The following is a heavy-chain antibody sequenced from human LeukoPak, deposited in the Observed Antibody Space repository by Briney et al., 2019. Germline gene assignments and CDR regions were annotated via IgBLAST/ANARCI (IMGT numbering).Heavy chain of an antibody. CDR2: ISSASTTI. D-gene: IGHD7-27*01. CDR3: ATIKSGASDY. Sequence: GGSLRLSCAASGFTFSSCAMHWVRQAPGKGLEWVSYISSASTTIYYVDSVKGRFTVSRDNAKNSLSLQMDSLRAEDTAVYYCATIKSGASDYWGQGTLVTVSS. J-gene: IGHJ4*02. CDR1: GFTFSSCA. V-gene: IGHV3-48*04.